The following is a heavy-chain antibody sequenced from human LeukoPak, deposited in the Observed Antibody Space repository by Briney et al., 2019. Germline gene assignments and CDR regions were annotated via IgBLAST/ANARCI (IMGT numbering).Heavy chain of an antibody. Sequence: GGSLRLSCAASGFTVSSNYMSWVRQAPGKGLEWVSVLYRGGGTAYADSVKGRFTISRDNSKNTVYLQMNSLRAEDTAVYYCARGSLFSRAARSFFSWGQGTLVTVSS. CDR1: GFTVSSNY. J-gene: IGHJ5*02. D-gene: IGHD6-6*01. CDR2: LYRGGGT. CDR3: ARGSLFSRAARSFFS. V-gene: IGHV3-66*01.